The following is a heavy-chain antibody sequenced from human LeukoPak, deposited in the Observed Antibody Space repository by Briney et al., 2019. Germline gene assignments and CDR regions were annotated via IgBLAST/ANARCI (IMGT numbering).Heavy chain of an antibody. Sequence: PGGSLRLSCAASGFTFSNAWMNWVRQAPGKGVEWVGRIKSKTDGGTTDYAAPVKGRFTISRDDSKNTLYLQMNSLKTEDTAVYYCTTGPWELTSFDYWGQGTLVTVSS. CDR2: IKSKTDGGTT. D-gene: IGHD1-26*01. V-gene: IGHV3-15*07. J-gene: IGHJ4*02. CDR1: GFTFSNAW. CDR3: TTGPWELTSFDY.